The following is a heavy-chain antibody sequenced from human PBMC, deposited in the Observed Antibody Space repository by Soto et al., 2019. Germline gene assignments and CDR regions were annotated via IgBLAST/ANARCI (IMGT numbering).Heavy chain of an antibody. CDR2: ISGSGGST. V-gene: IGHV3-23*01. CDR3: AKDVRRSSSWYQPQAGPYYYYGMDV. J-gene: IGHJ6*02. D-gene: IGHD6-13*01. CDR1: GFTFSSYA. Sequence: GGSLRLSCAASGFTFSSYAMSWVRQAPGKGLEWVSAISGSGGSTYYADSVKGRFTISRDNSKNTLYLQMNSLRAEDTAVYCGAKDVRRSSSWYQPQAGPYYYYGMDVWGQGTTVTVSS.